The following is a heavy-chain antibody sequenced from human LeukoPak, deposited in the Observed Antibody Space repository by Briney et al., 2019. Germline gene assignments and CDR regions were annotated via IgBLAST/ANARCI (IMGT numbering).Heavy chain of an antibody. J-gene: IGHJ5*02. CDR2: INHSGST. V-gene: IGHV4-34*01. D-gene: IGHD3-10*01. CDR3: ARGRSITMVRGRSNWFDP. Sequence: SETLSLTCAVYGGSFSGYYWSRIRQPPGKGLEWIGEINHSGSTNYNPSLKSRVTISVDTSKNQFSLKLSSVTAADTAVYYCARGRSITMVRGRSNWFDPWGQGTLVTVSS. CDR1: GGSFSGYY.